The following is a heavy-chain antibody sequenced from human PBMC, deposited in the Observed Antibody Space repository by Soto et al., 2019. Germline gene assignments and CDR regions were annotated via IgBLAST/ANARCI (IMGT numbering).Heavy chain of an antibody. CDR2: ISGSGGST. J-gene: IGHJ4*02. CDR3: AKDYSGARPPFDN. D-gene: IGHD6-6*01. Sequence: GGSLRLSCAASGFTFSSYAMSWVRQAPGTGLEWVSAISGSGGSTYYADSVKGRFTISRDNSKNTLYLQMNSLRAEDAAVYYCAKDYSGARPPFDNWGQVTLVTVSA. V-gene: IGHV3-23*01. CDR1: GFTFSSYA.